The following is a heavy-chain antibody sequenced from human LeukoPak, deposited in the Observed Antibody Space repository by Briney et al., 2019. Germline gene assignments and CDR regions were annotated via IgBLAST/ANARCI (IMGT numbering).Heavy chain of an antibody. V-gene: IGHV3-48*03. J-gene: IGHJ3*01. CDR3: ARYSERYHD. Sequence: GGSLRLSCAASGFTFSSYEMNWVLRAPGKGLEWVSYISSSGSTIFYADSVKGRFTISRDNAKNSLYLQMSSLRAEDTAVYYCARYSERYHDWGQGTMVTVSS. CDR2: ISSSGSTI. CDR1: GFTFSSYE. D-gene: IGHD1-1*01.